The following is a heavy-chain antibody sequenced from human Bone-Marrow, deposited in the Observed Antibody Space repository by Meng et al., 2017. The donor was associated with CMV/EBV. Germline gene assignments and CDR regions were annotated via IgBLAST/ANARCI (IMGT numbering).Heavy chain of an antibody. CDR3: ARAQAGVGWFDP. D-gene: IGHD6-19*01. CDR2: IVVGSGNT. J-gene: IGHJ5*02. V-gene: IGHV1-58*01. Sequence: SVKVSCKASGFTFTSSAVQWVRQARGQRLEWIGWIVVGSGNTNYAQKLQGRVTMTTDTSTSTAYMELRSLRSDDTAVYYCARAQAGVGWFDPWGQGTLVTVSS. CDR1: GFTFTSSA.